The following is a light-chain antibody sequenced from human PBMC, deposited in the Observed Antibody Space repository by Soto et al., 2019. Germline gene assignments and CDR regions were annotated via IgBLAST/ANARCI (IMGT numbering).Light chain of an antibody. CDR3: TSWTTSTTMR. CDR1: SSDIGAYNF. V-gene: IGLV2-14*03. Sequence: QSVLTQPASVSGSPGQSITISCTGTSSDIGAYNFVSWYQQHPGKAPKLMLYDVNIRPSGVSNRFSGSNSGNTASLTISGPQAEDEADYYCTSWTTSTTMRFGGGTKLTVL. J-gene: IGLJ2*01. CDR2: DVN.